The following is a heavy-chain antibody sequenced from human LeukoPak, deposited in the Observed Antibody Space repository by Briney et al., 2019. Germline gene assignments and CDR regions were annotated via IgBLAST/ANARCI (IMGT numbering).Heavy chain of an antibody. D-gene: IGHD6-13*01. V-gene: IGHV3-48*01. CDR3: ARVITGYSRAGDY. CDR2: ISSSSSTI. CDR1: GFTFSSYS. Sequence: GGSLRLSCAASGFTFSSYSMNWVRQAPGKGLEWVSYISSSSSTIYYADSVKGRFTISRDNAKNSLYLQMNSLRAEDTAVYYCARVITGYSRAGDYWGQGTLVTVSS. J-gene: IGHJ4*02.